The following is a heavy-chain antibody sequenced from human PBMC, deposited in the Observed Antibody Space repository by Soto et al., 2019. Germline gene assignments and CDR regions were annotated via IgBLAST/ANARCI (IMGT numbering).Heavy chain of an antibody. CDR3: ARGVAAGDY. J-gene: IGHJ4*02. D-gene: IGHD6-13*01. CDR2: INPSGGST. Sequence: QVQLVQSGAEVKNPGASVKVSCKASGYTVTNYYIHWVRQAPGQGLEVMAIINPSGGSTNYAQKFQGRDTLARDTFTSTVYMELSSLRSEDTAIYYCARGVAAGDYWGQGTLVTVSS. V-gene: IGHV1-46*01. CDR1: GYTVTNYY.